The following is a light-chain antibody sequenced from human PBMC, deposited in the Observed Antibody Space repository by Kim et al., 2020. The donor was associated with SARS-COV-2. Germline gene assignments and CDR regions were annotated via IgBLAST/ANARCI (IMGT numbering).Light chain of an antibody. CDR1: SSNIGSNT. V-gene: IGLV1-44*01. CDR2: SNH. Sequence: QSVLTQPPSASGTPGQRVTISCSGSSSNIGSNTVNWYQQLPGTAPKLLIYSNHQRPSGVPDRFSGSKSGTSASLAISGPQSEDEAEYYCAAWDDSLKAVVFGGGTKLTVL. CDR3: AAWDDSLKAVV. J-gene: IGLJ2*01.